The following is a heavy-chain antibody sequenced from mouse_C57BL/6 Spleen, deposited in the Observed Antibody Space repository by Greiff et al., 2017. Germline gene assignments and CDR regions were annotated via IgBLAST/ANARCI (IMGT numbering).Heavy chain of an antibody. V-gene: IGHV3-6*01. CDR3: ARDYPLYDSYFDY. CDR1: GYSITSGYY. Sequence: EVHLVESGPGLVKPSQSLSLTCSVTGYSITSGYYWNWIRQFPGNKLEWMGYISYDGSNNYNPSLKNRISITRDTSKNQFFLKLNSVTTEDTATYYCARDYPLYDSYFDYWGQGTTLTVSS. J-gene: IGHJ2*01. D-gene: IGHD2-4*01. CDR2: ISYDGSN.